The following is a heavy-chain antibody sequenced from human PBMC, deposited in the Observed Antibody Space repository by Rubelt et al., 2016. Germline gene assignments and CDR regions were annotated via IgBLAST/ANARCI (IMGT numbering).Heavy chain of an antibody. D-gene: IGHD2-2*01. Sequence: QVQLVQSGAEVKKPGASVKVSCKASGYTFTTYGLSWVRQAPGQGLEGMGWIRTYNGNTNYAQNLQGRVTMTTDTSTSTAYMELRSLRSDDTAMYFCARGYCSSANCLFNWFDPWGQGTLVTVSS. V-gene: IGHV1-18*01. CDR3: ARGYCSSANCLFNWFDP. CDR1: GYTFTTYG. J-gene: IGHJ5*02. CDR2: IRTYNGNT.